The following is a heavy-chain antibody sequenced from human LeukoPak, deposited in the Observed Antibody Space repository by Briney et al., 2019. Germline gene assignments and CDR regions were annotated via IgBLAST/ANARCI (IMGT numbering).Heavy chain of an antibody. CDR1: GFTFSSYE. Sequence: GGSLRLSCAASGFTFSSYEMNWVRQAPGKGLEWVSYISSSGSTIYYADSVKGRFTISRENAKNSLYLQMNSLRAEGTAVYYCARGFRGRKRFDPWGQGTLVTVSS. J-gene: IGHJ5*02. V-gene: IGHV3-48*03. D-gene: IGHD3-16*01. CDR3: ARGFRGRKRFDP. CDR2: ISSSGSTI.